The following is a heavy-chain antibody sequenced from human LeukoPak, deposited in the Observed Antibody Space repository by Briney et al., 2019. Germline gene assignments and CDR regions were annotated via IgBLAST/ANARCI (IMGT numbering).Heavy chain of an antibody. J-gene: IGHJ4*02. Sequence: GGSLRLSCAASGFNFRASWMNWVRQAPGKGLEWVADMNQDGSAKFYVDFVKGRFTVSRDNTENSVYLQMNSLRVDDTAIYYCARDPDHGAIDFWGQGALVTVSS. CDR3: ARDPDHGAIDF. CDR1: GFNFRASW. V-gene: IGHV3-7*01. D-gene: IGHD3-10*01. CDR2: MNQDGSAK.